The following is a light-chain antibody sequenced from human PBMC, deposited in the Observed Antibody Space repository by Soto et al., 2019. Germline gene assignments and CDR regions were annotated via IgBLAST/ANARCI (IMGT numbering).Light chain of an antibody. CDR2: KAS. Sequence: DIQMTQSPSTLSASVGDRVTITCRASQSINSWLAWYQQKPGKAPSLVIYKASILESGVPSRFSGSGSGTEFTLTNSSLQPDDFATYYCQQYHSYSWKFGQGTKVDMK. CDR1: QSINSW. CDR3: QQYHSYSWK. V-gene: IGKV1-5*03. J-gene: IGKJ1*01.